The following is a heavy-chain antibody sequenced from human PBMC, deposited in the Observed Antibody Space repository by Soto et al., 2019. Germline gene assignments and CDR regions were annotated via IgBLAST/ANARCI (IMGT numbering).Heavy chain of an antibody. CDR2: INHSGST. D-gene: IGHD6-6*01. CDR3: VGHPRNEIIAARQTDY. CDR1: GGSFSGYY. J-gene: IGHJ4*02. V-gene: IGHV4-34*01. Sequence: PSETLSLTCAVYGGSFSGYYWSWIRQPPGKGLEWIGEINHSGSTNYNPSLKSRVTISVDTSKNQFSLKLSSVTAADTAVYYCVGHPRNEIIAARQTDYWGQGTLVTVSS.